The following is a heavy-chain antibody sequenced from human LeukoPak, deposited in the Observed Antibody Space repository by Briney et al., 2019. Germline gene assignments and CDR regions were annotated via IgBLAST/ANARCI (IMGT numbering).Heavy chain of an antibody. CDR1: GGSFSGYY. V-gene: IGHV4-34*01. CDR3: ARDYFARYCSGGSCYNWFDP. CDR2: INHSGST. Sequence: PSETLSLTCAVYGGSFSGYYWSWIRQPPGKGLEWIGEINHSGSTNYNPSLKSRVTISVDTSKNQFSLKLSSVTAADTAVYYCARDYFARYCSGGSCYNWFDPWGQGTLVTVSS. J-gene: IGHJ5*02. D-gene: IGHD2-15*01.